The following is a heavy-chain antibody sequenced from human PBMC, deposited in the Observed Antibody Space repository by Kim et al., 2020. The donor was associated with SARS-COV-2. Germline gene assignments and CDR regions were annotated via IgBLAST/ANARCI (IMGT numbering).Heavy chain of an antibody. CDR3: ARHSLRFLEWANWFDP. V-gene: IGHV4-39*01. D-gene: IGHD3-3*01. CDR1: GCSISSSSYY. Sequence: SETLSLTCTVSGCSISSSSYYWGWIRQPPGKGLEWIGSIYYSGSTYYNPTLKSRVTISVDTSKNQFSLKLSSVTAADTAVYYCARHSLRFLEWANWFDPWGQGTLVTVSS. J-gene: IGHJ5*02. CDR2: IYYSGST.